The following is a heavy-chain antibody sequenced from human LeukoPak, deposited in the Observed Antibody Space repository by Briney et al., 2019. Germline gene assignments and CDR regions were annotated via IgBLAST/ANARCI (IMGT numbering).Heavy chain of an antibody. CDR1: GGSFSSYA. V-gene: IGHV1-69*01. CDR2: IIPIFGTA. J-gene: IGHJ4*02. CDR3: ARDHPKWLAD. Sequence: GSSVKVSCKASGGSFSSYAISWVRQALGQGLEWMGGIIPIFGTANYAQKFQGRVTITADESTSTVYMELSSLRSEDTAVYYCARDHPKWLADWGQGTLVTVSS. D-gene: IGHD6-19*01.